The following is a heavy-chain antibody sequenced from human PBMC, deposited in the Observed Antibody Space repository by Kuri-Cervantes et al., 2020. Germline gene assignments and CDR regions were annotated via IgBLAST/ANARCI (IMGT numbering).Heavy chain of an antibody. CDR2: INAGNGNT. Sequence: ASVKVSCKASGYTFTTYAIYWVRQVPGQRLEWLGWINAGNGNTRYSPKFQGRVSLTRDTSASTAYMELSSLRSEDTAVYYCAREDIMSSAPTNWGQGTLVTVSS. CDR3: AREDIMSSAPTN. CDR1: GYTFTTYA. D-gene: IGHD5-12*01. J-gene: IGHJ4*02. V-gene: IGHV1-3*01.